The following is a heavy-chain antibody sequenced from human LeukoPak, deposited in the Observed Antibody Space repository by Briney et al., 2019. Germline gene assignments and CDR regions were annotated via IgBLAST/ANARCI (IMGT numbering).Heavy chain of an antibody. CDR2: ISGSGGST. J-gene: IGHJ6*03. D-gene: IGHD6-6*01. CDR1: GFTFSSYA. CDR3: AKEILSARPYYYYYYMDV. V-gene: IGHV3-23*01. Sequence: PGGSLRLSCAASGFTFSSYAMSWVRQAPGKGLEWVSAISGSGGSTYYADYVKGRFTISRDNSKNTLYLQMNSLRAEDTAVYYCAKEILSARPYYYYYYMDVWGKGTTVTVSS.